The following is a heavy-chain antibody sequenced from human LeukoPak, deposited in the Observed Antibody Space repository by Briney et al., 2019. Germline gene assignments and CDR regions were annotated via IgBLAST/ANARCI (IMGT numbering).Heavy chain of an antibody. V-gene: IGHV4/OR15-8*02. CDR3: SRESGPFCPFGY. CDR1: GGSISGTNW. D-gene: IGHD1-26*01. J-gene: IGHJ4*02. CDR2: SSLAGQT. Sequence: SETLSLTCGVSGGSISGTNWWSWVRQPPGQGLEWIGESSLAGQTNYNPSLNGRVTMSLDKSSNQLSLHLTSVTAADTATYYCSRESGPFCPFGYWGQGTLVIVSS.